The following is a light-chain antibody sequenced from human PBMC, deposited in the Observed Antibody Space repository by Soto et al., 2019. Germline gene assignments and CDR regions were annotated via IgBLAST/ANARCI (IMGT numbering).Light chain of an antibody. CDR3: QQRNNWAWT. V-gene: IGKV3-11*01. CDR1: QSVSTY. Sequence: DNVLTQSPDTLSLSPGERATLSCRASQSVSTYLAWYQQKPGQAPRLLIYDASNRATGIPARFSGSGSGTDFTLTSRSLEHEDVAVYYCQQRNNWAWTFGQGTKVE. CDR2: DAS. J-gene: IGKJ1*01.